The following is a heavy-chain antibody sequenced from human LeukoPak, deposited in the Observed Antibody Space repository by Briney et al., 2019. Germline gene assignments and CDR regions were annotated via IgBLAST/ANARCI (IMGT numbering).Heavy chain of an antibody. J-gene: IGHJ3*02. CDR1: GYTFTSYG. CDR3: ARFPTYYDFWSGFGAAFDI. CDR2: ISAYNGNT. V-gene: IGHV1-18*01. D-gene: IGHD3-3*01. Sequence: ASVKVSCKASGYTFTSYGISWVRQAPGQGLEWMGWISAYNGNTNYAQKLQGRVTMTTDTSTSTAYMELGSLRSDDTAVYYCARFPTYYDFWSGFGAAFDIWGQGTMVTVSS.